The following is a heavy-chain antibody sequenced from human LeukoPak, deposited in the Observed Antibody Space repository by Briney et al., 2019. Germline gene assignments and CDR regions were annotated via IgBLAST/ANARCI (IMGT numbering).Heavy chain of an antibody. CDR2: IKQDGSEK. CDR1: GFTFSSYW. D-gene: IGHD3-16*01. V-gene: IGHV3-7*01. CDR3: ARANRYDYVWGSYGYPGDY. J-gene: IGHJ4*02. Sequence: GGSLRLSCAASGFTFSSYWMSWVRQAPGKGLEWVANIKQDGSEKYYVDSVKGRFTISRDNAKNSLYLQMNSLRAEDTAVYYCARANRYDYVWGSYGYPGDYWGQGTLVTVSS.